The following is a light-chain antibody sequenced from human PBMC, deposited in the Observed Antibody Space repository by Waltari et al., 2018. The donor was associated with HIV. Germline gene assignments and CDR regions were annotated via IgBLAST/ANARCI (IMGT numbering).Light chain of an antibody. V-gene: IGLV1-47*01. CDR3: AAWDGSHVV. J-gene: IGLJ2*01. CDR1: SSNIGSYH. Sequence: SVLTQPPSASGTPGQRVTISCSGSSSNIGSYHVYWYQQLPGTAPKLLIYRNNQRPSGVPDRFSGSKSGTSASLAISGLRSEDEADYYCAAWDGSHVVFGGGTKLTVL. CDR2: RNN.